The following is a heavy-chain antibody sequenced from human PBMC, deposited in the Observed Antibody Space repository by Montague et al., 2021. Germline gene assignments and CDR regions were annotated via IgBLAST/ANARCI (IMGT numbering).Heavy chain of an antibody. J-gene: IGHJ4*02. CDR1: GDSVSSNSAA. D-gene: IGHD3-10*01. CDR3: AREGVGDLLFSFDS. Sequence: CAISGDSVSSNSAAWNWIRQSPSRGLEWLGRTYYRSKWYNDYAVSVESRIIINPDTSKNQFSLQLNSVTPEDTAVYYCAREGVGDLLFSFDSWGQGTLVTVSS. V-gene: IGHV6-1*01. CDR2: TYYRSKWYN.